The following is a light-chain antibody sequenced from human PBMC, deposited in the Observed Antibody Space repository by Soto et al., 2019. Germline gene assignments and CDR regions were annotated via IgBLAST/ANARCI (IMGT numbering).Light chain of an antibody. J-gene: IGKJ4*01. CDR1: QSITRN. CDR2: GES. CDR3: QKYGSSRLT. Sequence: EIVLPQSPGTLSLSPVEIATLFSRASQSITRNLAWYQQTTGQAPRILIYGESSRATGIPDRLSGSGSGTDFSLTISRLEPEDFAVYYCQKYGSSRLTCGGGTKVDIK. V-gene: IGKV3-20*01.